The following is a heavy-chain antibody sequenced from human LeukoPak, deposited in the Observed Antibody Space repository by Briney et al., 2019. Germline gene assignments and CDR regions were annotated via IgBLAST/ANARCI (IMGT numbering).Heavy chain of an antibody. CDR1: GFTFSDYY. V-gene: IGHV3-11*04. J-gene: IGHJ2*01. Sequence: PGGSLRLSCAASGFTFSDYYMTWIRQAPGKGLEWLSYISSSGATLYYADSVKGRFTISRDNAKNSLYLQMNSLRAEDTAVYYCARGAGLRRYFDLWGRGTLVTVSS. CDR3: ARGAGLRRYFDL. CDR2: ISSSGATL.